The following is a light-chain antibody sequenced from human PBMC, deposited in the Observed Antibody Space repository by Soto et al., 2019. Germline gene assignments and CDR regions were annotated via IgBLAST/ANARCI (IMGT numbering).Light chain of an antibody. CDR1: RSDVGGYNY. J-gene: IGLJ2*01. CDR3: SSYTSSITVV. Sequence: QSALTQPASVSGSPGQSITISCTGTRSDVGGYNYVFWYQQHPGKAPKLIIYDVTNRPSGISNRFSGSKSGNTASLTISGLQAEDEAAYYCSSYTSSITVVFGGGTKLTVL. CDR2: DVT. V-gene: IGLV2-14*03.